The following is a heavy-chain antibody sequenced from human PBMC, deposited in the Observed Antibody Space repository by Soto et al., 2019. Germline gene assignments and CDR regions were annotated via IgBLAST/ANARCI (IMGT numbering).Heavy chain of an antibody. V-gene: IGHV4-39*01. J-gene: IGHJ4*02. CDR3: ATDYGSGSPTFDY. CDR1: GGSISSSSYY. CDR2: IYYSGST. Sequence: SETLSLTCTVSGGSISSSSYYWGWIRQPPGKGLEWIGSIYYSGSTYYNPSLKSRVTISVDTSKNQFSLKLSSVTAADTAVYYCATDYGSGSPTFDYWGQGTLVTVSS. D-gene: IGHD3-10*01.